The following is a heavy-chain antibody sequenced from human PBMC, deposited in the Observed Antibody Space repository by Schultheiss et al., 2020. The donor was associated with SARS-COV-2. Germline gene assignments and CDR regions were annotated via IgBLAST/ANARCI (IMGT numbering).Heavy chain of an antibody. Sequence: GGSLRLSCAASGFTFSSYSMNWVRQAPGKGLEWVSYISSSSSTIYHADSVKGRFTISRDNAKNSLYLQMNSLRAEDTAVYYCARVGDYLDYWGQGTLVTVSS. CDR2: ISSSSSTI. J-gene: IGHJ4*02. CDR1: GFTFSSYS. D-gene: IGHD2-15*01. CDR3: ARVGDYLDY. V-gene: IGHV3-48*04.